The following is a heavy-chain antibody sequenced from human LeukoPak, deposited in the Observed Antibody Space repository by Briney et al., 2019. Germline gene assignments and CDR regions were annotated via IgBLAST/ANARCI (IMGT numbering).Heavy chain of an antibody. J-gene: IGHJ4*02. D-gene: IGHD6-19*01. CDR3: ARVTSGWSPQFDY. CDR1: GYTLTSYG. CDR2: ISAYSGNT. Sequence: GASVKVSCKASGYTLTSYGISWVRRAPGQGLEWMGWISAYSGNTNYAQKLQGRVTMTTDTSTSTAYMELRSLRSDDTAVYYCARVTSGWSPQFDYWGQGTLVTVSS. V-gene: IGHV1-18*01.